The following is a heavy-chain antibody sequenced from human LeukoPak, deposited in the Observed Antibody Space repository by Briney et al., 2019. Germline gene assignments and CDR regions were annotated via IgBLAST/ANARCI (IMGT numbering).Heavy chain of an antibody. D-gene: IGHD6-13*01. Sequence: GGSLRLSCAASGFTFYTYTMYWVRQAPGKGLEWVSGIRNSDGSTYYADSVKGRFTISRDNSKNTLYLQMNSLRAEDTAVYYCAKPPYSSSWYRYYMDVWGKGTTVTVSS. V-gene: IGHV3-23*01. CDR1: GFTFYTYT. CDR3: AKPPYSSSWYRYYMDV. J-gene: IGHJ6*03. CDR2: IRNSDGST.